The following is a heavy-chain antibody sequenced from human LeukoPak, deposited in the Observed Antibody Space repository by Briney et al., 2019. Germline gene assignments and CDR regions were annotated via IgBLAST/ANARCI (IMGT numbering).Heavy chain of an antibody. CDR1: AFSLNAYN. V-gene: IGHV3-21*01. CDR2: ISYTGTYI. D-gene: IGHD2-15*01. Sequence: GGSLRLSCAASAFSLNAYNMNWVRQAPGKGLEWVSSISYTGTYIYYADSVKGRFTISRDNAKNSLYLQMNSLRAEDTAVYYCVRDNPRCCGVVPANIDDYWGQGTLVTVSS. J-gene: IGHJ4*02. CDR3: VRDNPRCCGVVPANIDDY.